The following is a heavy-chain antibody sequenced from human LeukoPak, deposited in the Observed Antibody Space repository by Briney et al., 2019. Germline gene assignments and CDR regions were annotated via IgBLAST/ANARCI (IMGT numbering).Heavy chain of an antibody. CDR1: GGSISSGDSS. CDR2: IYSSGDT. V-gene: IGHV4-30-4*01. CDR3: AREDYDGSYYYYGMDV. Sequence: PSETLSLTCTVSGGSISSGDSSWSWIRQPPGKGLEWIGYIYSSGDTYYNPSLKSRVTISVDTSKNQFSLRLSSVTAADTAVYYCAREDYDGSYYYYGMDVWGQGTTVTVSS. J-gene: IGHJ6*02. D-gene: IGHD3-16*01.